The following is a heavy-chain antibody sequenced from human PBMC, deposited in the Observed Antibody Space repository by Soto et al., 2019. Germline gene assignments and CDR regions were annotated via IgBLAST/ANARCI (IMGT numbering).Heavy chain of an antibody. V-gene: IGHV1-18*01. J-gene: IGHJ5*02. D-gene: IGHD1-26*01. CDR2: ISAYNGNT. CDR1: GYTFTSYG. CDR3: ARDFFGVVGANKYNWFDP. Sequence: ASVKVSCKASGYTFTSYGISWVRQAPGQGLEWMGWISAYNGNTNYAQKLQGRVTMTTDTSTSTAYMELRSLRSDDTAVYYCARDFFGVVGANKYNWFDPWGQGTLVTVSS.